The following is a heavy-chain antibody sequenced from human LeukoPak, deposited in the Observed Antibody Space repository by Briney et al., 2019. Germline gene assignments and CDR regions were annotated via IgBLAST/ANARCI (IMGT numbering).Heavy chain of an antibody. V-gene: IGHV3-11*04. J-gene: IGHJ3*02. CDR1: GFTFSDYY. CDR3: ATPRDTATTADAFDI. Sequence: PGGSLRLSCAASGFTFSDYYMSWIRQAPGKGLEWVSYISSSGSTIYYADSVKGRFTISRDNAKNSLYLQMNSLRAEDTAVYYCATPRDTATTADAFDIWGQGTMVTVSS. D-gene: IGHD5-18*01. CDR2: ISSSGSTI.